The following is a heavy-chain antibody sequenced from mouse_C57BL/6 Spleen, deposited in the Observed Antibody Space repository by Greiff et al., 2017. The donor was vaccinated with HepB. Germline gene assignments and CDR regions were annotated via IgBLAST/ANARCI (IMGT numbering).Heavy chain of an antibody. CDR3: ARHYYGSSYVRYWYFDV. CDR2: INPNNGGT. J-gene: IGHJ1*03. Sequence: EVQLQQSGPELVKPGASVKISCKASGYTFTDYYMNWVKQSHGKSLEWIGDINPNNGGTSYNQKFKGKATLTVDKSSSTAYMELRSLTSEDSAVYYCARHYYGSSYVRYWYFDVWGTGTTVTVSS. V-gene: IGHV1-26*01. D-gene: IGHD1-1*01. CDR1: GYTFTDYY.